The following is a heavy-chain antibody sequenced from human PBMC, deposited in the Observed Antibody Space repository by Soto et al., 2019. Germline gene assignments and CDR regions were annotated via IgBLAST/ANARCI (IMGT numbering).Heavy chain of an antibody. Sequence: QGQVVQSGVEVRRPGSSVKVSCKASGDTFKNCVISWVRQAPGQGLEWMGGIIPIFGTTDFAQRFQGRLTITTDESTTTAYMELSRLRSEDTATYYCAAKLGFGKLSVVWGQGTTVIVSS. CDR1: GDTFKNCV. V-gene: IGHV1-69*01. D-gene: IGHD3-10*01. CDR2: IIPIFGTT. CDR3: AAKLGFGKLSVV. J-gene: IGHJ6*02.